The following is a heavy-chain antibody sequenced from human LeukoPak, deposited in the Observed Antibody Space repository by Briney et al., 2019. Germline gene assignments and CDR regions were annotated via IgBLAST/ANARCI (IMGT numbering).Heavy chain of an antibody. CDR3: ARGFRVQRRIAARNPYYFDY. V-gene: IGHV1-2*02. CDR2: INPNSGGT. CDR1: GYTFTGYY. D-gene: IGHD6-6*01. J-gene: IGHJ4*02. Sequence: ASVKVSCKASGYTFTGYYMHWVRQAPGQGLEWMGWINPNSGGTNYAQKFQGRVTMTRDTSISTAYMELSSLRSEDTAVYYCARGFRVQRRIAARNPYYFDYWGQGTLVTVSS.